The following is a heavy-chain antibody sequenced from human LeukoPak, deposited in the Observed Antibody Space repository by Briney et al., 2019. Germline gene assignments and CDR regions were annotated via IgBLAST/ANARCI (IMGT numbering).Heavy chain of an antibody. D-gene: IGHD3-10*01. V-gene: IGHV1-2*02. Sequence: ASVKVSCKASGYTFTSYYIHWVRQAPGQRLEWIGWINANSGGTNYAQKLQGRVTMTRDTSISTAYMELRSLRSDDTAVYYCATVFLFGALDYWGQGTMVTVSS. CDR1: GYTFTSYY. J-gene: IGHJ3*01. CDR3: ATVFLFGALDY. CDR2: INANSGGT.